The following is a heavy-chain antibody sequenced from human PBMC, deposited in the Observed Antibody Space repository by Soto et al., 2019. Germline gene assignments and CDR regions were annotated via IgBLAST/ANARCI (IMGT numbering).Heavy chain of an antibody. Sequence: EVQLVESGGGLVQPGGSLRLSCAASGFTFSRYWMTWVRQAPGEGLEWVANIKEDGGEKHYVDSVKGRFTISRDNTRNSLYLQMNSLSAEDTAVYYCARQYVSGSYYFDYWGQGTLVTVSS. J-gene: IGHJ4*02. D-gene: IGHD3-10*01. CDR2: IKEDGGEK. CDR3: ARQYVSGSYYFDY. CDR1: GFTFSRYW. V-gene: IGHV3-7*01.